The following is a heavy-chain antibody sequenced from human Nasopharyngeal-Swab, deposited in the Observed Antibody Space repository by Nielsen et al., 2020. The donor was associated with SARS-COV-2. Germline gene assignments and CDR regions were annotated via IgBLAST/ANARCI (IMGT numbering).Heavy chain of an antibody. CDR2: IYYSGST. D-gene: IGHD2-2*01. Sequence: WIRQPPGKGLEWIGYIYYSGSTYYNLSLKSRVTISVDTSKNQFSLKLSSVTAADTAVYYCARDDVYCSSTSCYRAPLNYWGQGTLVTVSS. J-gene: IGHJ4*02. V-gene: IGHV4-30-4*01. CDR3: ARDDVYCSSTSCYRAPLNY.